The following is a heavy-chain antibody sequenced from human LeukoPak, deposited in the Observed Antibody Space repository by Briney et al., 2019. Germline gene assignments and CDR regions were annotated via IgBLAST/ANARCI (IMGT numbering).Heavy chain of an antibody. Sequence: GGSLRLSCTASGFTFSNYGMHWVRQAPGKGLEWVANIKQDGSEKYYVDSVKGRFTISRDNAKNSLYLQMNSLRAEDTAVYYCARERITVTTTCLRYWGQGTLVTVSS. CDR3: ARERITVTTTCLRY. J-gene: IGHJ4*02. V-gene: IGHV3-7*01. D-gene: IGHD4-17*01. CDR1: GFTFSNYG. CDR2: IKQDGSEK.